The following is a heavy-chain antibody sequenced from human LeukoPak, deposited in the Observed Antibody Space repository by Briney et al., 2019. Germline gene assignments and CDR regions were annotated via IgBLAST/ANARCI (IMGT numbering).Heavy chain of an antibody. CDR1: GFTFSSYG. CDR3: ALRYNFGYQYFDF. V-gene: IGHV3-30*02. J-gene: IGHJ4*02. CDR2: IRYDGSQK. Sequence: GGSLRLSCAASGFTFSSYGMHWVRRAPGKGLDWMTFIRYDGSQKYYADSVRGRFTISRDDSKNTLSLQMNSLRAEDTAVYYCALRYNFGYQYFDFWGQGTLVTVSS. D-gene: IGHD5-18*01.